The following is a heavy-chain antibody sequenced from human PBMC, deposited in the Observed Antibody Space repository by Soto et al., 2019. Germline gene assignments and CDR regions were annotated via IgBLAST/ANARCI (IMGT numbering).Heavy chain of an antibody. CDR3: ASLRHHPVKYDILTGPGAFDI. J-gene: IGHJ3*02. D-gene: IGHD3-9*01. CDR2: IIPILGIA. CDR1: GGTFSSYT. Sequence: GASVKVSCKASGGTFSSYTISWVRQAPGQGLEWMGRIIPILGIANYAQKFQGRVTITADKSTSTAYMELSSLRSEDTAVYYCASLRHHPVKYDILTGPGAFDIWGQGTMVTVSS. V-gene: IGHV1-69*02.